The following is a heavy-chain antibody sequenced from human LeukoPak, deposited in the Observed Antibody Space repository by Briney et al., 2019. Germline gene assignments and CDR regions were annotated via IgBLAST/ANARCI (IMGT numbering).Heavy chain of an antibody. Sequence: GGSLRLSCAASGFTFSSYSMNWVRQAPGKGLEWVSYISSSSSTIYYADSVKGRFTISRDNAKNSLYLQMNSLGAEDTAVYYCARDQIAAAGRVYYYYYYMDVWGKGTTVTVSS. J-gene: IGHJ6*03. CDR2: ISSSSSTI. D-gene: IGHD6-13*01. CDR3: ARDQIAAAGRVYYYYYYMDV. CDR1: GFTFSSYS. V-gene: IGHV3-48*01.